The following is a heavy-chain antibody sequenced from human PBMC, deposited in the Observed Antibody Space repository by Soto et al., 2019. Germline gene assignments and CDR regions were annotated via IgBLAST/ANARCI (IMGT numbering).Heavy chain of an antibody. V-gene: IGHV3-21*01. CDR2: ISSSSSYI. J-gene: IGHJ4*02. Sequence: GGSLRLSCAASGFTFSSYSMNWVRQAPGKGLEWVSSISSSSSYIYYADSVKGRFTISRDNAKNSLYLQMNSLRAEDTAVYYCARASMVVAALDYWGQGTLVTVSS. D-gene: IGHD2-15*01. CDR1: GFTFSSYS. CDR3: ARASMVVAALDY.